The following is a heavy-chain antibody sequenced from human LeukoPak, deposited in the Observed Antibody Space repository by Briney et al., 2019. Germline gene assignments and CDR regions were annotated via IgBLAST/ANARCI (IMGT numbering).Heavy chain of an antibody. Sequence: GGSLRLSCAASGFTFSSYSMNWVRQAPGKGLEWVSSISSSSSYIYYADSVKGRFTISRDNAKNSLYLQMNSLRAEDTAVYYCASYCSSTSCPPGWGQGTLVTVSS. D-gene: IGHD2-2*01. CDR3: ASYCSSTSCPPG. CDR2: ISSSSSYI. CDR1: GFTFSSYS. J-gene: IGHJ4*02. V-gene: IGHV3-21*01.